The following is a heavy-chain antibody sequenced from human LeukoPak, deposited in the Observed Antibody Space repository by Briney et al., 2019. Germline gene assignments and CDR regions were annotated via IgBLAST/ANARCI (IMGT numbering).Heavy chain of an antibody. D-gene: IGHD6-19*01. CDR2: IIPIFGTA. CDR3: ARGGYRSGWYYFDY. J-gene: IGHJ4*02. V-gene: IGHV1-69*05. CDR1: GGTFSSYA. Sequence: GASVKVSCKASGGTFSSYAISWVRQAPGQGLEWMGRIIPIFGTANYAQKFQGRVTLTTDESTSTAYMEPSSLRCEDTCVYYCARGGYRSGWYYFDYGGQGPLVSVS.